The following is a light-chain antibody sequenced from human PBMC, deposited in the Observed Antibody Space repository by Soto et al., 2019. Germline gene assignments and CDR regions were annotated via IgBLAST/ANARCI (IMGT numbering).Light chain of an antibody. J-gene: IGKJ4*01. CDR1: QGISNF. V-gene: IGKV1-27*01. CDR2: AAS. CDR3: QRYNNWPLT. Sequence: DIQMTPSPSSLSASVVDRVTITCRASQGISNFLAWYQQKPGKVPKLLISAASTLQSGVPSRFSGSGSGTEFTLTINGLQSEDFAVYYCQRYNNWPLTFGGGTKVDIK.